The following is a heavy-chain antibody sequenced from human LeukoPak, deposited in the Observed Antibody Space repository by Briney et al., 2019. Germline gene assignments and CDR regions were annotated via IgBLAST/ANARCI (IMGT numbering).Heavy chain of an antibody. CDR2: IKQDGSEN. J-gene: IGHJ4*02. Sequence: GGSLRLSCAASGFTFSSCWMSWVCQAPGKGPEWVANIKQDGSENYSVDSVKGRFTISRDNAKNSLYLQMNSLRAEDTAVYYCARGGLLKYQLAIDYWGQGTLVTVSS. V-gene: IGHV3-7*05. D-gene: IGHD2-2*01. CDR3: ARGGLLKYQLAIDY. CDR1: GFTFSSCW.